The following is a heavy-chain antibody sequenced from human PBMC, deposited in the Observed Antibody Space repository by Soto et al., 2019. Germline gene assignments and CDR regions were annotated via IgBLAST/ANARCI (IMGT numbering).Heavy chain of an antibody. CDR3: ARERGGPRGFDY. CDR2: IWYDGSNK. J-gene: IGHJ4*02. D-gene: IGHD3-10*01. CDR1: GFTFSSYG. Sequence: QVQLVESGGGVVQPGRSLRLSCAASGFTFSSYGMHWVRQAPGKGLEWVAVIWYDGSNKYYADSVKGRFTISRDNSKNPLYLQMNGLRAGDPAVYYCARERGGPRGFDYWGQGTLVTVSS. V-gene: IGHV3-33*01.